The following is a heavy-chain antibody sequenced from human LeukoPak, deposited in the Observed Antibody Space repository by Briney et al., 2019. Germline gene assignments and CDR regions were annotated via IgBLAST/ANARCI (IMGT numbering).Heavy chain of an antibody. CDR1: GFTFSGSA. CDR2: IRSKANSYAT. D-gene: IGHD1-1*01. J-gene: IGHJ6*03. Sequence: GGSLRLSCAASGFTFSGSAMHWVRQASGKGLERVGRIRSKANSYATAYAASVKGRFTISRDDSKNPAYLQMNSLKTQYTAVSFCTCPGKRDYYYYIYV. CDR3: TCPGKRDYYYYIYV. V-gene: IGHV3-73*01.